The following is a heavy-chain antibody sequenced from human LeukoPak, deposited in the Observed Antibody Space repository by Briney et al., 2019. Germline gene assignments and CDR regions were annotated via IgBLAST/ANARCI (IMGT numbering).Heavy chain of an antibody. CDR3: ARREYDILTGYSSFDY. Sequence: ASVKGFFPASGYTFINYDINRVGQAPGLGVEGMGWVNPNSGNIGFAQKFQGRVTMSRNTPISTAYMELSSLRSEDTAVYYCARREYDILTGYSSFDYWGQGTLVTVSS. CDR1: GYTFINYD. J-gene: IGHJ4*02. CDR2: VNPNSGNI. D-gene: IGHD3-9*01. V-gene: IGHV1-8*01.